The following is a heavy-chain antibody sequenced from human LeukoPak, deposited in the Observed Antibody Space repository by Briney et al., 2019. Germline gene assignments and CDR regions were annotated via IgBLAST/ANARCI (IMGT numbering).Heavy chain of an antibody. CDR1: GGSVSSGSYY. CDR2: IYYSGST. V-gene: IGHV4-61*01. D-gene: IGHD4-11*01. CDR3: ARDTVTAAEGYYYYGMDV. J-gene: IGHJ6*04. Sequence: SETLSLTCTVSGGSVSSGSYYWSWIRQPPGTGLEWIGYIYYSGSTNYNPSLKSRVTISVDTSKNQLSLKLSSVTAADTAVYYCARDTVTAAEGYYYYGMDVWGKGTTVTVSS.